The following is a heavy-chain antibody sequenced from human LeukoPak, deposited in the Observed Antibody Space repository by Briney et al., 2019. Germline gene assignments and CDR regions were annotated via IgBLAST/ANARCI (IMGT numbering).Heavy chain of an antibody. Sequence: PGGSLRLSCAASGFTFSSYAMSWVRQAPGKGLEWVSAISGSGGSTYYADSVKGRFTISRDNSKNTLYRQMNSLRAEDTAVYYCARGIVATIRGDIWGQGTLVTVSS. CDR1: GFTFSSYA. J-gene: IGHJ4*02. D-gene: IGHD5-12*01. CDR3: ARGIVATIRGDI. CDR2: ISGSGGST. V-gene: IGHV3-23*01.